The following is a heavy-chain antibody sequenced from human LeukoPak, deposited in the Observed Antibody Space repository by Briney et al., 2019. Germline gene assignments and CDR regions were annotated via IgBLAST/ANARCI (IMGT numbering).Heavy chain of an antibody. D-gene: IGHD6-19*01. V-gene: IGHV3-33*01. J-gene: IGHJ6*02. CDR1: GFTFRNYG. CDR2: IWFDGSDK. Sequence: PGGSLRLSCAASGFTFRNYGMQWVRQAPGKGLEWVAVIWFDGSDKKYADSVKGRFTISRDNSKSTLYLQMSSLRAEDTAVYYCATVRRGSGWYADVWGPGTPVTVSS. CDR3: ATVRRGSGWYADV.